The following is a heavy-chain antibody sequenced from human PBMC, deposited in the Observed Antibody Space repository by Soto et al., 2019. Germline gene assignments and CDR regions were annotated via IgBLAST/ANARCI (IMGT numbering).Heavy chain of an antibody. CDR3: ARDRSQYNWFDP. Sequence: EASVKVSCKASGYTFTSYAMHWVRQAPGQRLEWMGWINAGNGNTKYSQKFQGRVTITRDTSASTAYMELSSLRSEDTAVYYCARDRSQYNWFDPWGQGTLVTVSS. V-gene: IGHV1-3*01. J-gene: IGHJ5*02. CDR1: GYTFTSYA. CDR2: INAGNGNT.